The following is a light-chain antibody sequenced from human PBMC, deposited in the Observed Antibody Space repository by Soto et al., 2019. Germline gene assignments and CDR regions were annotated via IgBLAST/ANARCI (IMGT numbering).Light chain of an antibody. V-gene: IGKV1-5*03. CDR2: KAS. CDR3: QQYNSYSGYT. Sequence: DIQMTQSPSTLSASVGDRVTITCRASQSISNWLTWYQQRPGKAPKLLIYKASSLQSGVPSRFSGSGSGTEFTLTISSLQSDDFATYYCQQYNSYSGYTFGQGTKLEIK. J-gene: IGKJ2*01. CDR1: QSISNW.